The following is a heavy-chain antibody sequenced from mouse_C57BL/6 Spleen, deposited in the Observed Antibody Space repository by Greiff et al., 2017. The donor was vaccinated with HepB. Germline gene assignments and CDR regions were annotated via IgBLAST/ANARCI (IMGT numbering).Heavy chain of an antibody. J-gene: IGHJ4*01. V-gene: IGHV2-2*01. Sequence: VKLMESGPGLVQPSQSLSITCTVSGFSLTSYGVHWVRQSPGKGLEWLGVIWSGGSTDYNAAFISRLSISKDNSKSQVFFKMNSLQADDTAIYYCARKGTTVAYYYAMDYWGQGTSVTVSS. CDR1: GFSLTSYG. CDR2: IWSGGST. D-gene: IGHD1-1*01. CDR3: ARKGTTVAYYYAMDY.